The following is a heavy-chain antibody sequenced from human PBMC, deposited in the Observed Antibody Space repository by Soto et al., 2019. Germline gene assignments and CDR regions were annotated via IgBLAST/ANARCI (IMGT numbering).Heavy chain of an antibody. CDR3: ARWGTTGGLDV. Sequence: QVQLVESGGGVVQPGTSLRLSCVGSGFTFRSYVIHWVRQAPGKGLEWVALTSYDGSNNFYGDSVKGRFTISRDNSRNTVGLQMDSLRLEDTAVYYCARWGTTGGLDVWGQGTLVSVSS. V-gene: IGHV3-33*05. J-gene: IGHJ4*02. D-gene: IGHD3-16*01. CDR2: TSYDGSNN. CDR1: GFTFRSYV.